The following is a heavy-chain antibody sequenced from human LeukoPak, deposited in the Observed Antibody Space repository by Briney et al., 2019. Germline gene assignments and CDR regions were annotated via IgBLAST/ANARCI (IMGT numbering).Heavy chain of an antibody. CDR2: ISYDGSNK. V-gene: IGHV3-30*04. CDR3: ARAAAGTYFYMPGY. CDR1: GFTFSSYA. J-gene: IGHJ4*02. D-gene: IGHD6-13*01. Sequence: PGGSLRLSCAASGFTFSSYAMHWVRQAPGKGLEWVAVISYDGSNKYYADSVKGRFTISRDNAKNSLYLQMNSLRAEDTAVYYCARAAAGTYFYMPGYWGQGTLVTVSS.